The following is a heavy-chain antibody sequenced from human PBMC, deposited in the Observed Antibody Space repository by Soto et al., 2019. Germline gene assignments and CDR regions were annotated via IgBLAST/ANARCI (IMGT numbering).Heavy chain of an antibody. V-gene: IGHV4-30-4*01. CDR3: ARELGLSGMNWFDP. D-gene: IGHD1-26*01. CDR1: GGSISSGDYY. Sequence: QVQLQESGPGLVKPSQTLSLTCTVSGGSISSGDYYWSWIRQPPGKGLEWVGYIYYSGRTYYNPSLKSRVTISVDTSKNQFALKLSSVTAADTAVYYCARELGLSGMNWFDPWGQGTLVTVSS. J-gene: IGHJ5*02. CDR2: IYYSGRT.